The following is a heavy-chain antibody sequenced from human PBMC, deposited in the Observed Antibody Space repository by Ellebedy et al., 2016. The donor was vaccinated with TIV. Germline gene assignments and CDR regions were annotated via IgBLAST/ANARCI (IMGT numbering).Heavy chain of an antibody. Sequence: AASVKVSCKPSGYTFTDYYLHWVRQPPGQGLQWMGWINPRNGDTVYAQAFHGGVTMTRDTSITTAYLEVTRPRSDDTAVYYCARGPNFRGLDYWGQGTLVTVSS. CDR3: ARGPNFRGLDY. V-gene: IGHV1-2*02. J-gene: IGHJ4*02. CDR1: GYTFTDYY. CDR2: INPRNGDT. D-gene: IGHD1-7*01.